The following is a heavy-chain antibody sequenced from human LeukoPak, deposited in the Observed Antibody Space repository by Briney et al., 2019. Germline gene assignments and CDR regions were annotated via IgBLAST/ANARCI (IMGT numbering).Heavy chain of an antibody. Sequence: SETLSLTCSVSGASISSYYWSWIRQQPAGNGLQWIGRIYTNENINYNPSLKSRITMSVDTSKNQFSLKLSSVTAADTAVYYCARGPVWRRLLLSVSRRGGYFDYWGQGILVTVSS. CDR3: ARGPVWRRLLLSVSRRGGYFDY. J-gene: IGHJ4*02. CDR1: GASISSYY. V-gene: IGHV4-4*07. D-gene: IGHD2-15*01. CDR2: IYTNENI.